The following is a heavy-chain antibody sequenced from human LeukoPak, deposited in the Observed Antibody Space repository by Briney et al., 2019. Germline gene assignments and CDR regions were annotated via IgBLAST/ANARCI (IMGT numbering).Heavy chain of an antibody. CDR2: INPNSGAT. CDR3: TRAAAAAPIDY. D-gene: IGHD6-13*01. Sequence: ASVKVSCKASGYTFTGYYIHWVRQAPGQGFEWMAWINPNSGATDYAQKFQGRVTMTRDTSISTVYMELSRLRYDDMAVYYCTRAAAAAPIDYWGQGTLVTVSS. CDR1: GYTFTGYY. J-gene: IGHJ4*02. V-gene: IGHV1-2*02.